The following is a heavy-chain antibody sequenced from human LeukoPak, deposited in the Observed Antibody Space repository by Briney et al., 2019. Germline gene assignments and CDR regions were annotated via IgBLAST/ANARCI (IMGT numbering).Heavy chain of an antibody. CDR1: DDSISDYY. CDR2: FYNSGRS. Sequence: SETLSLTCTVSDDSISDYYRGWIWQPPGKGLEWIGYFYNSGRSTYNPSLKSRVTISADTSKNHFSLKLNSVTTADTAVYYCTRGAGWLIDYWGQGILVTVSS. CDR3: TRGAGWLIDY. V-gene: IGHV4-59*01. J-gene: IGHJ4*02. D-gene: IGHD3-16*01.